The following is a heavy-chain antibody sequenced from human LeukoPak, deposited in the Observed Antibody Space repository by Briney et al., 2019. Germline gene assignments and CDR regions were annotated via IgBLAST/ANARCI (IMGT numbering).Heavy chain of an antibody. CDR1: GFTFSSYA. CDR2: IRGCGGRT. CDR3: AKMEGATFPLFDY. Sequence: GGSLRLSCAASGFTFSSYAMSWVRRAPGKGLEGVSAIRGCGGRTYCADSVKGPFTISRDNSKNTLYLQMNSLRAEDTAVYYRAKMEGATFPLFDYWGQGTLVTVSS. D-gene: IGHD1-26*01. V-gene: IGHV3-23*01. J-gene: IGHJ4*02.